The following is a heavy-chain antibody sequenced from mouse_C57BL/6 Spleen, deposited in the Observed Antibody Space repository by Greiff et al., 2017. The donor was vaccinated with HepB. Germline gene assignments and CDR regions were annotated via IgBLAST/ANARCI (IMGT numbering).Heavy chain of an antibody. CDR2: IYPGDGDT. CDR1: GYAFSSYW. J-gene: IGHJ4*01. CDR3: ARLGQLRSHYYAMDY. Sequence: QVQLQHSGAELVKPGASVKISCKASGYAFSSYWMNWVKQRPGKGLEWIGQIYPGDGDTNYNGKFKGKATLTADKSSSTAYMQLSSLTSEDSAVYYCARLGQLRSHYYAMDYWGQGTSVTVSS. V-gene: IGHV1-80*01. D-gene: IGHD3-2*02.